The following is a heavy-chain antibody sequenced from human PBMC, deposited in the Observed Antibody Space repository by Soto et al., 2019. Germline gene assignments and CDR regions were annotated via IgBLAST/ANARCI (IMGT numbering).Heavy chain of an antibody. CDR2: INAGNGDT. CDR3: ARNGALDF. D-gene: IGHD2-8*01. J-gene: IGHJ3*01. CDR1: GYTFAAYT. Sequence: ASVKVSCKASGYTFAAYTLHWVRQAPGQRLAWMGRINAGNGDTKYSQKFQDRVTITRDTSASTAYMELTNLRSEDTAVCYCARNGALDFWGHGTMVTVSS. V-gene: IGHV1-3*01.